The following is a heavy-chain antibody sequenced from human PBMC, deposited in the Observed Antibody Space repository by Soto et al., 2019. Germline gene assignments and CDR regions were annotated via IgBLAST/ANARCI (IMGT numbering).Heavy chain of an antibody. Sequence: KTSETLSLTCTVSGGSVSGGIYYWIWIRQPPGKVLDWIGYIYYSGSTNYNPSLKSRVTISVDTSKNQFSLKLSSVTAADTAVYYCAREVRDVVVVAATPLNYYYGMDVWGQGTTVTVSS. CDR2: IYYSGST. J-gene: IGHJ6*02. CDR3: AREVRDVVVVAATPLNYYYGMDV. V-gene: IGHV4-61*01. D-gene: IGHD2-15*01. CDR1: GGSVSGGIYY.